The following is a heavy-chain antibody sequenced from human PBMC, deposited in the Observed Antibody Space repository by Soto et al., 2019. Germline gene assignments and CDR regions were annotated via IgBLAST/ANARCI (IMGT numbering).Heavy chain of an antibody. D-gene: IGHD6-6*01. V-gene: IGHV4-59*01. CDR1: GGSISSYY. J-gene: IGHJ4*02. Sequence: QVQLQESGPGLVKPSETLSLTCTVSGGSISSYYWSWIRQPPGKGLEWIGYIYYSGSTNYNPHLKSRVTISVNTSRNQFSLKLSSVTAADTAVYYCARGYSTSSHYFDYWGQGTLVTVSS. CDR2: IYYSGST. CDR3: ARGYSTSSHYFDY.